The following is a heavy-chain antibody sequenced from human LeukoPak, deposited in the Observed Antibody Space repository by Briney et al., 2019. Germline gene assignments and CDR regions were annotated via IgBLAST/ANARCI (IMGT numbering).Heavy chain of an antibody. J-gene: IGHJ6*02. Sequence: ASAKVSCKASGYTFTTHYMHWVRQAPRQGREWMGRINPSAGSTSYAQKFQGRVTMTRDTSTSTDYMELSSLRSEDTAVYYCARDMCDSSVEAMDVWGQGTTVTVSS. CDR2: INPSAGST. D-gene: IGHD3-22*01. V-gene: IGHV1-46*01. CDR3: ARDMCDSSVEAMDV. CDR1: GYTFTTHY.